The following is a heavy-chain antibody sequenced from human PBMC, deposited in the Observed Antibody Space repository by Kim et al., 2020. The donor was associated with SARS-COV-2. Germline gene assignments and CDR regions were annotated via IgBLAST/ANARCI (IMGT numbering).Heavy chain of an antibody. J-gene: IGHJ4*02. Sequence: GGSLRLSCAASGFTFSSYAMSWVRQAPGKGLEWVSAISGSGGCTYYADSVKGRFTISRDNSKNTLYLQMNSLRAEDTAVYYCAKDLGIVVVIAIDCWGQGTLVTVSS. CDR2: ISGSGGCT. CDR1: GFTFSSYA. CDR3: AKDLGIVVVIAIDC. V-gene: IGHV3-23*01. D-gene: IGHD2-21*01.